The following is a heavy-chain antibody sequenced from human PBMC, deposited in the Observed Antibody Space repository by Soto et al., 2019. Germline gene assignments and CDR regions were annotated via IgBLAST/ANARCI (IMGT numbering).Heavy chain of an antibody. D-gene: IGHD2-2*01. CDR1: GYTLSNYG. CDR2: ISLYSDGT. Sequence: QVQLVQCGGEVKRPGASVKVSCKTSGYTLSNYGITWVRQAPGQPLEWLGWISLYSDGTNYAQKFQGRVSMTTDTSTTTAYMELRSLRSDDTAVYYCSRVVLGAEAWFGPWGQGTLVTVSS. CDR3: SRVVLGAEAWFGP. J-gene: IGHJ5*02. V-gene: IGHV1-18*01.